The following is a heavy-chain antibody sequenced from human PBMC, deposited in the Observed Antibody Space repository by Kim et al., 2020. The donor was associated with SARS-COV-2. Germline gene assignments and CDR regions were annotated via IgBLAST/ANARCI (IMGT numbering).Heavy chain of an antibody. CDR2: FDPEDGET. D-gene: IGHD5-18*01. Sequence: ASVKVSCKVSGYTLTELSMHWVRQAPGKGLEWMGGFDPEDGETIYAQKFQGRVTMTEDTSTDTAYMELSSLRSENPAVYYCATGPPIQFGWFDPWGQGTLLTVSS. J-gene: IGHJ5*02. CDR3: ATGPPIQFGWFDP. V-gene: IGHV1-24*01. CDR1: GYTLTELS.